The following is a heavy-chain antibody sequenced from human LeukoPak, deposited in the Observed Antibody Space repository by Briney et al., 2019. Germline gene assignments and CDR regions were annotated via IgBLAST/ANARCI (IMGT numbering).Heavy chain of an antibody. CDR1: GYTFTSYG. CDR3: ARDSIWSGYWNPRENWFDP. D-gene: IGHD3-3*01. CDR2: ISAYNGNT. J-gene: IGHJ5*02. V-gene: IGHV1-18*01. Sequence: ASVKVSCKASGYTFTSYGISWVRQAPGQGLEWMGWISAYNGNTNYAQKLQGRVTMTTDTSTSTAYMELRSLRSDDTAVYYCARDSIWSGYWNPRENWFDPWGQGTLVTVSS.